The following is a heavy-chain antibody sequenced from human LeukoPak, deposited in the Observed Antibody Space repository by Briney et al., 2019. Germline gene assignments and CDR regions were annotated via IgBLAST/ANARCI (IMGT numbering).Heavy chain of an antibody. CDR1: GGSFSGYY. J-gene: IGHJ4*02. D-gene: IGHD3-9*01. V-gene: IGHV4-34*01. Sequence: SETLSLTCAVYGGSFSGYYWSWIRQPPGKGLEWIGEINHRGSTNYNPSLKSRVTISVDTSKNQFSLKLSSVTAADTAVYYCARVRRIRYFDPLGYFDYWGQGTLVTVSS. CDR3: ARVRRIRYFDPLGYFDY. CDR2: INHRGST.